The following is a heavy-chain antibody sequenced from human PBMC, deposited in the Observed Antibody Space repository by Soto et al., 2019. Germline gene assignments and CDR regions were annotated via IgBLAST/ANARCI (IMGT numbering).Heavy chain of an antibody. Sequence: GASVKVSCKVSGYTLTELSMHWVRQAPGKGLEWMGGFDPEDGETVYAQKFQGRVTMTEDTSTETAYMEVSSLRSEDTAVYYCATFHSGYLAEYFQQWGQGTLVTVSS. D-gene: IGHD3-22*01. CDR1: GYTLTELS. CDR2: FDPEDGET. V-gene: IGHV1-24*01. CDR3: ATFHSGYLAEYFQQ. J-gene: IGHJ1*01.